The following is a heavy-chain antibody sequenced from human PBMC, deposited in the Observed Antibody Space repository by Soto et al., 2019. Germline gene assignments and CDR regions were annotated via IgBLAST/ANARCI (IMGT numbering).Heavy chain of an antibody. CDR2: IYWDDDK. CDR3: AHRRIAMTQNRFDP. V-gene: IGHV2-5*02. Sequence: QITLKESGPTLVKPTQTLTLTCTFSGFSLSASGVGVGWIRQPPGKALEWLALIYWDDDKRYSPSLKSRLTITKDTSKKQVVLTMTNMDPADTATYYCAHRRIAMTQNRFDPWGQGTRVTVSS. D-gene: IGHD6-13*01. J-gene: IGHJ5*02. CDR1: GFSLSASGVG.